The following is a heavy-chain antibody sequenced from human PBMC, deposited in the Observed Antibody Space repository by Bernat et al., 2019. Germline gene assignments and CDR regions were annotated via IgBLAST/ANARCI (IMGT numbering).Heavy chain of an antibody. CDR2: ISYSSSYT. V-gene: IGHV3-11*06. J-gene: IGHJ6*03. CDR1: GFTFSDYY. D-gene: IGHD3-16*01. CDR3: AGARRAFGGVQDYNYYMDV. Sequence: QVQLVESGGGLVKPGGSLRLSCAASGFTFSDYYMSWIRQAPGKGLEWVSYISYSSSYTNYADSVKGRFTVSRDNAKNSLYLQMNSLRAEDTAVYYCAGARRAFGGVQDYNYYMDVWGKGTTVTVSS.